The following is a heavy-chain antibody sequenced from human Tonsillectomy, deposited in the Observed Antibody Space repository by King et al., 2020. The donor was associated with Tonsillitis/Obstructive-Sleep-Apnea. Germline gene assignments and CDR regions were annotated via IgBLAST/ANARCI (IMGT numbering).Heavy chain of an antibody. CDR2: IYYRGST. D-gene: IGHD5-18*01. Sequence: QLQESGPGLVKPSETLSLTCTVSGGSVSSGSYYWSWIRQPPGKGLEWIGYIYYRGSTNYNPSLKSRVTISVDTSKNQFSLKLSSVTAADTAVYYCARDPVDTAMVRAFDIWGQGTMVTVSS. CDR1: GGSVSSGSYY. J-gene: IGHJ3*02. V-gene: IGHV4-61*01. CDR3: ARDPVDTAMVRAFDI.